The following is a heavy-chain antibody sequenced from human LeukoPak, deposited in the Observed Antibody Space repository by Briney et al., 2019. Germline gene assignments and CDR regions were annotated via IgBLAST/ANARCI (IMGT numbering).Heavy chain of an antibody. D-gene: IGHD5-18*01. CDR2: IYYSGST. Sequence: SETLSLTCTVSGGSISSYYWSWIRQPPGKGLEWIGYIYYSGSTNYNPSLKSRVTISVDTSKNQFSPKLSSVTAADTAVYYCATSYSYGSFDYWGQGTLVTVSS. CDR3: ATSYSYGSFDY. V-gene: IGHV4-59*01. J-gene: IGHJ4*02. CDR1: GGSISSYY.